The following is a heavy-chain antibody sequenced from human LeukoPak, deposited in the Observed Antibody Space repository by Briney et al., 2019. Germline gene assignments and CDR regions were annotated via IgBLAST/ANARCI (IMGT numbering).Heavy chain of an antibody. Sequence: ASVKVSCKTSGYSFTSYDMNWVRQATGQGLEWMGWMNPNTGNRGYAQKFQGRLTMTTNTSTSTAYMELSSLRFDDTAVYYCARGRHASATAPGSWGQGTLVTVSS. CDR2: MNPNTGNR. J-gene: IGHJ5*02. CDR3: ARGRHASATAPGS. CDR1: GYSFTSYD. D-gene: IGHD6-13*01. V-gene: IGHV1-8*01.